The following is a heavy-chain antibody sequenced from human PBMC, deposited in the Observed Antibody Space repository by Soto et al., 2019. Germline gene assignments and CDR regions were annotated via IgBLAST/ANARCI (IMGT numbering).Heavy chain of an antibody. CDR3: ARDVGGGFDY. V-gene: IGHV3-33*01. CDR1: GFIFSSSG. J-gene: IGHJ4*02. D-gene: IGHD2-15*01. Sequence: PGGSLRLSCAASGFIFSSSGMDWVRQAPGKGLEWVGVIWYDGSKEYYADSVKGRFTISRDNSKNTLYLQMDSLRVDDTAVYYCARDVGGGFDYWGQGPQVTVSP. CDR2: IWYDGSKE.